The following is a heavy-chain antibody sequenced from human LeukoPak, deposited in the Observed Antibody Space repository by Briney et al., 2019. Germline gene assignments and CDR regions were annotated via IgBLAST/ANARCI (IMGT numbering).Heavy chain of an antibody. V-gene: IGHV4-34*01. CDR1: GGSFSGYY. D-gene: IGHD6-13*01. Sequence: PSETLSLTCAVYGGSFSGYYWSWIRQPPGKGLEWIGEINHSGSTNYNPSLKSRVTISVDTSKNQFSLKLSSVTAADTAVYYCARRGTTATTYSSSWYFRPNWFDPWGQGTLVTVSS. J-gene: IGHJ5*02. CDR3: ARRGTTATTYSSSWYFRPNWFDP. CDR2: INHSGST.